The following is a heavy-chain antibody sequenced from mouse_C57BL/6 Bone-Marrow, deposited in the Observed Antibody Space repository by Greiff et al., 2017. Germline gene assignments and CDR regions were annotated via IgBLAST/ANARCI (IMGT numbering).Heavy chain of an antibody. CDR2: IDPKNGDT. CDR1: GYNFTTYS. CDR3: TIDRFLRGPCAY. J-gene: IGHJ3*01. Sequence: VQLQQSGAELVRPGASVKLSCKASGYNFTTYSMHWVKQRPGQGLEWIGRIDPKNGDTKYDEKFQGKATITVDTSSNTAYLQLSSLTSEGTAVYDCTIDRFLRGPCAYWGQGTLVTVSA. D-gene: IGHD1-1*01. V-gene: IGHV14-4*01.